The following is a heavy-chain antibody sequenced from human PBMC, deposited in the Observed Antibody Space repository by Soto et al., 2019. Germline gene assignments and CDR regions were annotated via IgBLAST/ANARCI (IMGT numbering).Heavy chain of an antibody. D-gene: IGHD6-13*01. V-gene: IGHV4-59*01. CDR2: IYYSGST. CDR1: GGSISSYY. CDR3: GRAQGSSWRKEYYYYYYMDV. Sequence: PSETLSLTCTVSGGSISSYYWSWIRQPPGKGLEWIGYIYYSGSTNYNPSLKSRVTISVDTSKNQFSLKLSSVTAADTAVYYCGRAQGSSWRKEYYYYYYMDVWGKGTTVTVSS. J-gene: IGHJ6*03.